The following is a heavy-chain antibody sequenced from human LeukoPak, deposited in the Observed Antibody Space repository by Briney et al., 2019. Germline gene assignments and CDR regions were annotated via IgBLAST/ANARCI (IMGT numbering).Heavy chain of an antibody. J-gene: IGHJ4*02. CDR2: IIPILGIA. D-gene: IGHD1-26*01. CDR3: ARGSFPDVGALLFDY. Sequence: ASVKVSCKASGGTFSSYTISWVRQAPGQGLEWMGRIIPILGIANYAQKFQGRVTITADKSTSTAYMEPSSLRSEDTAVYYCARGSFPDVGALLFDYWGQGTLVTVSS. V-gene: IGHV1-69*02. CDR1: GGTFSSYT.